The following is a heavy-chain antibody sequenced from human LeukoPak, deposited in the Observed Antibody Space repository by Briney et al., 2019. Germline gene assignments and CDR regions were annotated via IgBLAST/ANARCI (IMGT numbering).Heavy chain of an antibody. CDR2: IYYSGST. V-gene: IGHV4-59*08. D-gene: IGHD3-10*01. CDR3: ASNYYGSGSLDY. J-gene: IGHJ4*02. Sequence: KPSETLSLTCTVSGGSISNSYWSWIRQPPGKGLEWIGYIYYSGSTNYNPSPKSRVTISVDTSKNQFSLKLSSVTAADTAVYYCASNYYGSGSLDYWGQGNLVTVSS. CDR1: GGSISNSY.